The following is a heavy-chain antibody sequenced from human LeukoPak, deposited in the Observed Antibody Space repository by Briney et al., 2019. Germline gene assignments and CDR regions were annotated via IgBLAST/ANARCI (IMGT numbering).Heavy chain of an antibody. V-gene: IGHV4-38-2*02. Sequence: KASETLSLTCTVSNYSISSGYYWAWIRQPPGKGLEWIGNIYHSGNTYYNPSLKSRVSLSVDTSKNQFSLRLSSVTAADTAVYHCARVGTGGGNGGSNFDYWGQGTLVTVSS. CDR1: NYSISSGYY. CDR3: ARVGTGGGNGGSNFDY. D-gene: IGHD3-10*01. J-gene: IGHJ4*02. CDR2: IYHSGNT.